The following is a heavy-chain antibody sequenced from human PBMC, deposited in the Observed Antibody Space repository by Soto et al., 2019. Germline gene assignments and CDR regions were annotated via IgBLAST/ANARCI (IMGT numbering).Heavy chain of an antibody. CDR2: IIPIFGTA. CDR3: ARDGYNTGHFDY. CDR1: GVTFSSYA. J-gene: IGHJ4*02. D-gene: IGHD5-12*01. V-gene: IGHV1-69*01. Sequence: QVQLVQSGAEVKKPGSSVKVSCKASGVTFSSYAISWVRQAPGQGLEWMGGIIPIFGTANYAQNVQGRVTSTADESTSTDYMELSRLRSEDTGVYYCARDGYNTGHFDYWGQGTLVTVSS.